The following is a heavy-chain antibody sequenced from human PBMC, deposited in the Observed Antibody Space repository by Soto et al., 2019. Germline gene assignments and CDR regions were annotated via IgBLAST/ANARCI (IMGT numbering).Heavy chain of an antibody. CDR2: ILHDGTNK. D-gene: IGHD2-2*01. J-gene: IGHJ6*02. Sequence: PGGSLRLSCAASGFNYRTYAMHWVRQAPGKGLEWVALILHDGTNKYYADSVRGRSTISRDNSKNTLYLQMNSLRPEDTAVYYCARDPLVVPAARDCSNTYYFGMDVWGRGTTVTVSS. CDR3: ARDPLVVPAARDCSNTYYFGMDV. CDR1: GFNYRTYA. V-gene: IGHV3-30-3*01.